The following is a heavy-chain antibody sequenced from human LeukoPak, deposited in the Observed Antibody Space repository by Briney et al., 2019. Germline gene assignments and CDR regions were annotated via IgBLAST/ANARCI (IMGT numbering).Heavy chain of an antibody. CDR2: ISSSSSYI. CDR3: ARDPIVGATYLDY. J-gene: IGHJ4*02. CDR1: GFTFSSYS. D-gene: IGHD1-26*01. V-gene: IGHV3-21*01. Sequence: PGGSLRLSCAASGFTFSSYSMNWVRQAPGKGLEWVSSISSSSSYIYYADSVKGRFTISRDNAKNSLYLQMNSLRAEDTAVYYCARDPIVGATYLDYWGQGTLVTVSS.